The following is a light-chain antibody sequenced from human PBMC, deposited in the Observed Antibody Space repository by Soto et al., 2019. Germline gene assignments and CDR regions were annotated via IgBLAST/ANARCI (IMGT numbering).Light chain of an antibody. J-gene: IGLJ1*01. CDR2: GNS. Sequence: QSVLTQPPSVSGAPGQWVTISCTGSSSNIGAGYDVHWYQQLPVTAPKLLIYGNSNRPSGVPDRFSGSKSGTSASLAITGLQAEDEADYYCQSYDSSLSGSYVFGTGTKLTVL. CDR3: QSYDSSLSGSYV. CDR1: SSNIGAGYD. V-gene: IGLV1-40*01.